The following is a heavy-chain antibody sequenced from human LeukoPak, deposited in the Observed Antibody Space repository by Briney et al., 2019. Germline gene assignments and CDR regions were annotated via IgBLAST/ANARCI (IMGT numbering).Heavy chain of an antibody. V-gene: IGHV3-48*03. CDR2: ISSSGSTI. J-gene: IGHJ4*02. CDR3: ARVASKYDILTGFLDY. Sequence: GGSLRLSCAASGFTFSSYEMNWVRQAPGKGLEWVSYISSSGSTIYYADSVKGRFTISRDNAKNSLYLQMNSLRAEDTAVYYCARVASKYDILTGFLDYWGQGTLVTVSS. D-gene: IGHD3-9*01. CDR1: GFTFSSYE.